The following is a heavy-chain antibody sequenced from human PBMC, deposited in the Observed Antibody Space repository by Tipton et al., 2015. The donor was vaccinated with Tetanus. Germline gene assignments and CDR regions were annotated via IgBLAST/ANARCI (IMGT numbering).Heavy chain of an antibody. J-gene: IGHJ3*02. D-gene: IGHD1-26*01. CDR1: GFTFSNAW. CDR3: TALYSGSTSGGFDI. CDR2: IKSKTDGGTT. V-gene: IGHV3-15*01. Sequence: SGFTFSNAWMSWVRQAPGKGLEWVGRIKSKTDGGTTDYAAPVKGRFTISRDDSKNTLYLQMNSLKTEDTAVYYCTALYSGSTSGGFDIWGQGTMVTVSS.